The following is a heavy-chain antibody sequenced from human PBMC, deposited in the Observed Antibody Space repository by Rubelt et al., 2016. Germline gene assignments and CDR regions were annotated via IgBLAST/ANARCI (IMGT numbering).Heavy chain of an antibody. Sequence: QVQLVQSGAEVKKPGSSVKVSCKASGGTFSSYAISWVRQAPGQGLEWMGGIIPIFGTANYAQKFQGRGRITADKSTSAAYMELGSLRAEDTAVYYGAAVSPGGRPWFDPWGQGTLVTVSS. CDR2: IIPIFGTA. J-gene: IGHJ5*02. CDR1: GGTFSSYA. CDR3: AAVSPGGRPWFDP. V-gene: IGHV1-69*06. D-gene: IGHD2-15*01.